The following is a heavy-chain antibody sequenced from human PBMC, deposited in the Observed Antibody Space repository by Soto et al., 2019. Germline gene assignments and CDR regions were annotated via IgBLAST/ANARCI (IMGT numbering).Heavy chain of an antibody. V-gene: IGHV3-7*01. Sequence: PGGSLRLSCAVSGFSVSNSWMSWVRQAPGKGLEWVAAMKEDGTLQYYVDSVKGRFTISRDNAKNLLFLDMSSLRGQDTAIYYCSRDLSSSSAYWGQGTQVTVS. D-gene: IGHD6-6*01. CDR2: MKEDGTLQ. CDR1: GFSVSNSW. J-gene: IGHJ4*02. CDR3: SRDLSSSSAY.